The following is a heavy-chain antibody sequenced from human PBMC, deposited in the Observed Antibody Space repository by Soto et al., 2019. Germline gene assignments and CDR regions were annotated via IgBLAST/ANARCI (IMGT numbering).Heavy chain of an antibody. Sequence: PGESLKISCKVSGSSFTSHSISWVRQMPGEGLEWMGRIDPSDSYTNYSPSFQGHVTISVDKSIGTAYLQWSSLKASDTAMYYCARHGLGYSSSWHYWGQGTLVTVSS. CDR2: IDPSDSYT. CDR3: ARHGLGYSSSWHY. CDR1: GSSFTSHS. V-gene: IGHV5-10-1*01. J-gene: IGHJ4*02. D-gene: IGHD6-13*01.